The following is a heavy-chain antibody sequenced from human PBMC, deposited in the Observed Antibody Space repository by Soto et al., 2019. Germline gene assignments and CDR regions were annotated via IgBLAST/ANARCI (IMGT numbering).Heavy chain of an antibody. CDR2: IDPNSGGT. CDR3: ARAYLSEVTLERRPHICFDP. D-gene: IGHD1-1*01. V-gene: IGHV1-2*02. CDR1: GYTFTGYY. J-gene: IGHJ5*02. Sequence: ASVKVSCNASGYTFTGYYMHWVRQAPGQGLEWMGWIDPNSGGTNYAQKFQGRVTMTRDTSISTAYMDLSRPRSHDTAVYYCARAYLSEVTLERRPHICFDPWGQGTLVTVSS.